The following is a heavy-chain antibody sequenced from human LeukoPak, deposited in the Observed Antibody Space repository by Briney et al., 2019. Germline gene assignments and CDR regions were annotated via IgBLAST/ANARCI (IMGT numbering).Heavy chain of an antibody. CDR3: ARVHGRQSWYFDP. V-gene: IGHV4-34*01. Sequence: SETLSLTCAVYGGSFSGYYWSWIRQPPGKGLEWIGEINHSGSTNYNPSLKGRVTISVDTSKNQFSLKLSSVTAADTAVYYCARVHGRQSWYFDPWGRGTLVTVPS. CDR2: INHSGST. J-gene: IGHJ2*01. CDR1: GGSFSGYY.